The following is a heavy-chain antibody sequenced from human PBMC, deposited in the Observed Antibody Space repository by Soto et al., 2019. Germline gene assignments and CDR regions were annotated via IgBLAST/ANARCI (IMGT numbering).Heavy chain of an antibody. CDR2: INSDGSRT. V-gene: IGHV3-74*01. J-gene: IGHJ6*02. D-gene: IGHD2-2*01. Sequence: EVQLVESGGGLVQPGGSLRLSCTASGFNFSRFWTHWVRQVPGRGLVWVSHINSDGSRTSYAASVKGRFTISRDNAKHTLYLQMNSLRAEDTAVYYCARDLSSCSSARCYSFYYGVDVWGQGTTVTVSS. CDR1: GFNFSRFW. CDR3: ARDLSSCSSARCYSFYYGVDV.